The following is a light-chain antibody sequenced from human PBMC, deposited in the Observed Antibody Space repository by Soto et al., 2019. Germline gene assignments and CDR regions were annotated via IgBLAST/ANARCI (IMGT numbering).Light chain of an antibody. CDR2: GNS. CDR1: SSNVGAGYD. J-gene: IGLJ1*01. V-gene: IGLV1-40*01. Sequence: QSVLTQPPSASGTPGQIVAISCSGNSSNVGAGYDVHWYQQLPGTAPKLLIYGNSNRPSGVPDRFSGSKSGTSASLAITGLQAEDEADYYCQSYDSSLSGYVFGTGTKLTVL. CDR3: QSYDSSLSGYV.